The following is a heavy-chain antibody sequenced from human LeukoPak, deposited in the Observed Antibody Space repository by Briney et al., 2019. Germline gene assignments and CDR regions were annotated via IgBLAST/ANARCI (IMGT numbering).Heavy chain of an antibody. V-gene: IGHV1-18*01. CDR1: GYTLTELS. D-gene: IGHD2-15*01. CDR2: ISAYNGNT. J-gene: IGHJ4*02. Sequence: GASVKVSCKVSGYTLTELSMHWVRQAPGKGLEWMGWISAYNGNTNYAQKLQGRVTMTRDMSTSTVYMELSSLRSEDTAVYYCARDHRMGYWGQGTLVTVSS. CDR3: ARDHRMGY.